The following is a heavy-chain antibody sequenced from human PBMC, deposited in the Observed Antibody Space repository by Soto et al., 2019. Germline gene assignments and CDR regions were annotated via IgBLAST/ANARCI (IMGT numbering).Heavy chain of an antibody. CDR2: FYKSGSP. J-gene: IGHJ5*02. CDR1: GGSMSNYY. Sequence: QVQLQESGPGLVKPSETLSLTCTVSGGSMSNYYWSWIRQSPGKRLEWIGYFYKSGSPNYNPYLKSRVSISVDTSKSQFSLKLSSVTAADTAVYFCARMYYYGSGRPRWFDPWGQGILVTVSS. V-gene: IGHV4-59*01. D-gene: IGHD3-10*01. CDR3: ARMYYYGSGRPRWFDP.